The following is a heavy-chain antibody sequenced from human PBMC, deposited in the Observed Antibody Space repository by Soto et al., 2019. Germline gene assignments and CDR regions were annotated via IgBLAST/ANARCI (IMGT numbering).Heavy chain of an antibody. CDR1: GGSISNSNYY. Sequence: PSETLSLTCTVSGGSISNSNYYWGWIRQPPGKGLEWIGSIYYTGNTYYNPSLNGRVAMSVDTSKNQFSLKLSSVTAADTAVYYCARVSSSWGLVSYLDSRGQGPLVTV. CDR3: ARVSSSWGLVSYLDS. V-gene: IGHV4-39*07. J-gene: IGHJ4*02. D-gene: IGHD6-13*01. CDR2: IYYTGNT.